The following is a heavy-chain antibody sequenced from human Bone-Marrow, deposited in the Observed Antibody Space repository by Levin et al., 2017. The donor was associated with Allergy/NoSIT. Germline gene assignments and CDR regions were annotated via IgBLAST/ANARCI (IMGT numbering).Heavy chain of an antibody. CDR1: GGTFSSNA. CDR2: IRPIFGTA. CDR3: TMEANIVVLPAAGDSFDI. V-gene: IGHV1-69*13. J-gene: IGHJ3*02. D-gene: IGHD2-2*01. Sequence: ASVKVSCKTSGGTFSSNALNWVRQAPGQGLEWMGGIRPIFGTADYAQKFQGRVSITADESTATAYMELSSLRSEDTAMYYCTMEANIVVLPAAGDSFDIWGQGTMVTVSS.